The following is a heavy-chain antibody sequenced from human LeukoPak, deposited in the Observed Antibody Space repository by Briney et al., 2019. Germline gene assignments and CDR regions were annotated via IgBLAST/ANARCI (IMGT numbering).Heavy chain of an antibody. J-gene: IGHJ5*02. CDR2: INHSGST. V-gene: IGHV4-34*01. Sequence: PSETLSLTCAVYGGSFSGYYWSWIRHPPGKGLEWIGEINHSGSTNYNPSLKSRVTISVDTPKHQSSLKLSSVTAADTAVYYCATSMVRGVIIVNWFDPWGQGTLVTVSS. CDR3: ATSMVRGVIIVNWFDP. CDR1: GGSFSGYY. D-gene: IGHD3-10*01.